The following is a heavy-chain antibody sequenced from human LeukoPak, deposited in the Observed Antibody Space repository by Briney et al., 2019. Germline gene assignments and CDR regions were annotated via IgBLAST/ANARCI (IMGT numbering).Heavy chain of an antibody. CDR1: GFNFSDFS. D-gene: IGHD5/OR15-5a*01. CDR2: ISSSITTT. J-gene: IGHJ4*02. V-gene: IGHV3-48*01. Sequence: PGGSLRLSCAASGFNFSDFSMNWVRQAPGKGLEWVSYISSSITTTYYLDSVKGRFIVSRDNAKNSLYLQMNSLRAEDTAAYYCARSLTGGFSIYAPVAYWGQGVLVTVSS. CDR3: ARSLTGGFSIYAPVAY.